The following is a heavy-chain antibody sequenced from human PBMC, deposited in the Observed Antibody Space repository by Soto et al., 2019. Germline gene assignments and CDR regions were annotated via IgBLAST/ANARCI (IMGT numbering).Heavy chain of an antibody. CDR2: IIPIFGTA. CDR1: GGTFSSYA. CDR3: ARGACSGGSCDIGAFDI. Sequence: QVQLVQSGAEVKKPGSSVKVSCKASGGTFSSYAISWVRQAPGQGLEWMGGIIPIFGTANYAQKFQGRVTITADESTSTADMELSSLRSEDTAVYYCARGACSGGSCDIGAFDIWGQGTMVTVSS. J-gene: IGHJ3*02. V-gene: IGHV1-69*12. D-gene: IGHD2-15*01.